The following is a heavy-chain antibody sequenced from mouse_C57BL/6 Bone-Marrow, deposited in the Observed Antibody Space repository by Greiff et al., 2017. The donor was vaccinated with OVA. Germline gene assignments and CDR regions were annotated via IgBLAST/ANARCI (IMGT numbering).Heavy chain of an antibody. Sequence: VQLQQSGPELVKPGASVKISCKASGYAFSSSWMNWVKQRPGKGLEWIGRIYPGDGDTNYNGKFKGKATLTADKSSSTAYMQLSSLTSEDSAVYFCASLSRGYWGQGTTLTVSS. J-gene: IGHJ2*01. CDR2: IYPGDGDT. CDR3: ASLSRGY. V-gene: IGHV1-82*01. CDR1: GYAFSSSW.